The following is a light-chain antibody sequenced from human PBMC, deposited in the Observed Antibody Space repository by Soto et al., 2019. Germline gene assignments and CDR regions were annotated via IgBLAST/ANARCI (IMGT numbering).Light chain of an antibody. V-gene: IGLV3-1*01. J-gene: IGLJ1*01. CDR3: QAWDSSNYV. CDR2: QDI. CDR1: KLGDKY. Sequence: SYELTQPPSVSVSPGQTASITCSGAKLGDKYACWYQQKPGQSPVLVIYQDIKRPSGIPERFSGSNSGNIATLTITGTQAMDEADYYCQAWDSSNYVFGTGTKVTVL.